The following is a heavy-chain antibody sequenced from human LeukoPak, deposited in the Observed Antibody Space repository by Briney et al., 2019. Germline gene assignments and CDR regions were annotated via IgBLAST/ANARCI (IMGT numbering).Heavy chain of an antibody. V-gene: IGHV6-1*01. CDR2: TYQRSKWYN. D-gene: IGHD6-19*01. J-gene: IGHJ4*02. CDR3: ARSPSPYSSGWYFDY. CDR1: GDSVSTNSAA. Sequence: SQTLSLTCAISGDSVSTNSAAWNWIRQSPSRGLEWLGRTYQRSKWYNDYAVSVKSRITINPDISKNQFSLQLNSVTPEDTAVYYCARSPSPYSSGWYFDYWGQGTLVTVSS.